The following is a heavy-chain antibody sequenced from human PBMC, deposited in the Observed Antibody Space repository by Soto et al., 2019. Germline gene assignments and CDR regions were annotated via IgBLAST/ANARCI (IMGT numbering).Heavy chain of an antibody. V-gene: IGHV2-26*01. Sequence: QVTLKESGPVLVKPTETLTLTCTVSGFSLDNPRMGVSWIRQPPGKALEWLAHIFSNDEISYNTSLQSRLTICKNSSQRQVVMTLTNMAPVDTATNYCARTVVNRYTWCLPLGPGSLVTVSS. CDR3: ARTVVNRYTWCLP. D-gene: IGHD2-21*01. CDR2: IFSNDEI. J-gene: IGHJ5*02. CDR1: GFSLDNPRMG.